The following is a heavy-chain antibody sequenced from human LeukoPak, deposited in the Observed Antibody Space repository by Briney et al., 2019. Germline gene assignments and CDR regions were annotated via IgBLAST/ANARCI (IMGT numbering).Heavy chain of an antibody. Sequence: SETLSLTCTVSGYSISSGYYWGWIRQPPGKGLEWIGSIYHSGSTYYNPSLKSRVTISIDTSKNQFSLKLSSVTAADTAVYYCARATPFDYWCQGTLVTVSS. V-gene: IGHV4-38-2*02. CDR3: ARATPFDY. J-gene: IGHJ4*02. CDR1: GYSISSGYY. CDR2: IYHSGST.